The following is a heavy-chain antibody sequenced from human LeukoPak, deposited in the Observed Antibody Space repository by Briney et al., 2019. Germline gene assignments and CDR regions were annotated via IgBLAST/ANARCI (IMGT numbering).Heavy chain of an antibody. V-gene: IGHV3-21*01. J-gene: IGHJ4*02. CDR2: ISSSSSYI. CDR1: GFTFSSYS. Sequence: SGGSLRLSCAASGFTFSSYSMNWVRQAPGKGLEWVSSISSSSSYIYYADSVKGRFTISRDNAKNSLYLQMNSLRAEDTAVYYCASDDGDCGPRGDYWGQGTLVTVSS. D-gene: IGHD2-21*02. CDR3: ASDDGDCGPRGDY.